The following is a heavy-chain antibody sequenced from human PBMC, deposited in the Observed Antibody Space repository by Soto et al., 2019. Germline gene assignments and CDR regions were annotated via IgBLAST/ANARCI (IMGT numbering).Heavy chain of an antibody. V-gene: IGHV1-3*01. CDR1: GYTFTSYA. D-gene: IGHD6-19*01. CDR2: INAGNGNT. J-gene: IGHJ4*02. CDR3: ARGIAVAGKGGQKSDY. Sequence: QVQLVQSGAEVKKPGASVKVSCKASGYTFTSYAMHWVRQAPGQRLEWMGWINAGNGNTKYSQKFQGRVTITRDTSASTAYMELSSLRSEDTAVYYCARGIAVAGKGGQKSDYWGQGTLVTVSS.